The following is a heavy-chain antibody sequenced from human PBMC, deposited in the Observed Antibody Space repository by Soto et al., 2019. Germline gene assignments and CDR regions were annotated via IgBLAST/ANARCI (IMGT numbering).Heavy chain of an antibody. J-gene: IGHJ4*02. V-gene: IGHV4-59*01. CDR1: GGSINDFY. CDR3: ARVGGVAARTFDY. CDR2: IYYSGST. D-gene: IGHD6-6*01. Sequence: SETLSLTCTVSGGSINDFYWSWIRQPPGKGLEWIGYIYYSGSTDYNPSLKGRVTISVDTSKNQFSLKLRSVTTADTAVYYCARVGGVAARTFDYWGQGTLVTVSS.